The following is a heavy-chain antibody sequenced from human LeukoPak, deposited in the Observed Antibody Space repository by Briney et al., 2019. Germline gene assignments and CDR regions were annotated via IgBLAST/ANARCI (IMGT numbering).Heavy chain of an antibody. J-gene: IGHJ5*02. V-gene: IGHV3-74*01. Sequence: QSGGPLRLSCAASGFPFSSYAMYWVRQAPGKGLVWVARIHGDGDNISYADSVRGRFTISRDNAKDTLYLHVNSLRPEDTAVYYCARAQVGAPTDLWGQGTLVTVSS. CDR3: ARAQVGAPTDL. CDR2: IHGDGDNI. D-gene: IGHD1-26*01. CDR1: GFPFSSYA.